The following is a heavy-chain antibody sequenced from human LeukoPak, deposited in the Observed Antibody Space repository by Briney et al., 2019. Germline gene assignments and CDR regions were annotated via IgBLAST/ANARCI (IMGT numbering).Heavy chain of an antibody. V-gene: IGHV1-2*02. CDR2: INPNSGGT. CDR3: ARGVTYYYGSGDYMDV. Sequence: ASVKVSCKASGYTFTGYYMHWVRQAPGQGLEWMGWINPNSGGTNYAQKFQGRVTMTRDTSISTAYMELSRLRSDDTAVYYCARGVTYYYGSGDYMDVWGKGTTVTVSS. J-gene: IGHJ6*03. CDR1: GYTFTGYY. D-gene: IGHD3-10*01.